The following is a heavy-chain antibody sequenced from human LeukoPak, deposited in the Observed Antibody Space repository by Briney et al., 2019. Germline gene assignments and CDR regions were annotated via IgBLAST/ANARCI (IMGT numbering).Heavy chain of an antibody. V-gene: IGHV5-51*01. CDR2: FYPGDSDT. Sequence: GESLKISCKGSGYSFTSYWIGWVRQMPGKGLEWMGIFYPGDSDTRYSPSFQGQVTISADKSTRTAYLQWSSLKASDTAMYYCARERGYYCSTGSCYFDYWGQGTQVTVS. D-gene: IGHD2-15*01. CDR1: GYSFTSYW. J-gene: IGHJ4*02. CDR3: ARERGYYCSTGSCYFDY.